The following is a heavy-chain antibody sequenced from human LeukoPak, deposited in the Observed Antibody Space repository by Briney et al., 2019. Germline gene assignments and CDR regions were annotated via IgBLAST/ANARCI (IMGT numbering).Heavy chain of an antibody. CDR1: GGSISSHY. J-gene: IGHJ4*02. CDR2: ISYSGST. D-gene: IGHD3-10*01. CDR3: ARGALLWFGDRMEYYFDY. V-gene: IGHV4-59*11. Sequence: SETLSLTCTVSGGSISSHYWSWIRQPPGKGLEWIGYISYSGSTNYNPSLKSRVTISVDTSKNQFSLKLSSMTAADTAVYYCARGALLWFGDRMEYYFDYWGQGTLLTVSS.